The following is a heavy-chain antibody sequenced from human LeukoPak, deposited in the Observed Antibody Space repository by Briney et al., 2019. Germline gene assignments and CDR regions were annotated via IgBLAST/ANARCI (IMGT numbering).Heavy chain of an antibody. CDR3: AKDGYSGSYSYMDV. CDR2: ISVSGDRT. CDR1: GFNFSSYA. Sequence: GGSLRLSCAASGFNFSSYAMTWVRQAPGKGLEWLSVISVSGDRTYYADSVKGRFAISRDNSKNTLYLQMNSLRAEDTAVYYCAKDGYSGSYSYMDVWGKGTTVTVSS. V-gene: IGHV3-23*01. D-gene: IGHD1-26*01. J-gene: IGHJ6*03.